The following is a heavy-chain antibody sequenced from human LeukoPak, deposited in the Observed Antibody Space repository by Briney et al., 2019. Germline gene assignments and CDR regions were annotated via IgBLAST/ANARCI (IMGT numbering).Heavy chain of an antibody. CDR3: ARVEGELRFLEGCWFDP. J-gene: IGHJ5*02. CDR2: IIPIFGTA. Sequence: SVKVSCKASGGTFSSYAINWVRQAPGQGLEWMGGIIPIFGTANYAQKFQGRVTITADESTSTAYMELSSLRSEDTAVYYCARVEGELRFLEGCWFDPWGQGTLVTVSS. CDR1: GGTFSSYA. D-gene: IGHD3-3*01. V-gene: IGHV1-69*01.